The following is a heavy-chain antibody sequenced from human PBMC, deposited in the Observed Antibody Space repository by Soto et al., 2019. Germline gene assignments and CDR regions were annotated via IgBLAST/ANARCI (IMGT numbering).Heavy chain of an antibody. CDR2: ISAYNGNT. Sequence: ASVKVSCKASGYTFTSYGISWVRQAPGQGLERMGWISAYNGNTNYAQKLQGRVTMTTDTSTSTAYMELRSLRSDDTAVYYCARDRAGPPIPLWSYSYYYYGMDVWGPGTTVPVSS. D-gene: IGHD5-18*01. CDR3: ARDRAGPPIPLWSYSYYYYGMDV. J-gene: IGHJ6*02. CDR1: GYTFTSYG. V-gene: IGHV1-18*04.